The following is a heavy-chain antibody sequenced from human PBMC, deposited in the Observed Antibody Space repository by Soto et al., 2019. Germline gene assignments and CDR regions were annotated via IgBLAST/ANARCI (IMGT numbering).Heavy chain of an antibody. CDR2: IYYSGST. CDR3: ARRRIAVAGSYFDY. CDR1: GGSISSSSYY. J-gene: IGHJ4*02. V-gene: IGHV4-39*01. D-gene: IGHD6-19*01. Sequence: QLQLQESGPGLVKPSETLSLTCTVSGGSISSSSYYWGWIRQPPGKGLEWIGSIYYSGSTYYNPSRKSRVTISVDTSKNQFPLKLSSVTAADTAVYYCARRRIAVAGSYFDYWGQGTLVTVSS.